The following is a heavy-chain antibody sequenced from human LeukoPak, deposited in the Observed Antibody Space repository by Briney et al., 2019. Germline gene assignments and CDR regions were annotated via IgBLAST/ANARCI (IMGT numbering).Heavy chain of an antibody. Sequence: GGSLGLSCAASGFTFSSYGMHWVRQAPGKGLEWVAFIRYDGSNKYYADSVKGRFTISRDNSKNTLYLQMNSLRAEDTAVYYCAKMGNIVVVPAAQEDYWGQGTLVTVSS. D-gene: IGHD2-2*01. CDR1: GFTFSSYG. V-gene: IGHV3-30*02. J-gene: IGHJ4*02. CDR2: IRYDGSNK. CDR3: AKMGNIVVVPAAQEDY.